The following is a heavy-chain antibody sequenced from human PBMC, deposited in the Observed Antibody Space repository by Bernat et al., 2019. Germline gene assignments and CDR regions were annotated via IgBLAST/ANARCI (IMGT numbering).Heavy chain of an antibody. Sequence: EVQLVETGGGLIQPGGSLRLSCAASGFTVSSNYMSWVRQAPGKGLEGVSVIYSGGSTYYAGYVKGRFTIARDNSKNTLYLQMNSLRAEDTAVYYCARAGGYYDYIWGSYRVNDAFDIWGQGTMVTVSS. CDR1: GFTVSSNY. D-gene: IGHD3-16*02. V-gene: IGHV3-53*05. CDR2: IYSGGST. CDR3: ARAGGYYDYIWGSYRVNDAFDI. J-gene: IGHJ3*02.